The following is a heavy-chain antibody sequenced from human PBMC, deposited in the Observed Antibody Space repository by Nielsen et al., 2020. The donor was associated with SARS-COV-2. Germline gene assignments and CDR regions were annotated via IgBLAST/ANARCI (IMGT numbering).Heavy chain of an antibody. Sequence: SVKVSCKASGGTFSSYAISWVRQAPGQGLEWMGGIIPIFGTANYAQKFQGRVTITAGESTSTAYMELSSLHQGPIGLPPGTLLQEHLWG. J-gene: IGHJ6*01. V-gene: IGHV1-69*13. CDR2: IIPIFGTA. CDR3: TLLQEHL. CDR1: GGTFSSYA.